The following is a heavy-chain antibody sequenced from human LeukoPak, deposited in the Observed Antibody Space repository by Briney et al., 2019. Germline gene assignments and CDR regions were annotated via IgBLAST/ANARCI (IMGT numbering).Heavy chain of an antibody. CDR1: GFSFSSYG. D-gene: IGHD1-20*01. Sequence: GGSLRLSCAASGFSFSSYGMHWVRQAPGKGLEWVAYMQYDGSNQQYADSVKGRFTISRDNAKNSLYLQMNSLRAEDTAVYYCARVKPNNWNDVGTPDYWGQGTLVTVSS. CDR2: MQYDGSNQ. CDR3: ARVKPNNWNDVGTPDY. J-gene: IGHJ4*02. V-gene: IGHV3-30*02.